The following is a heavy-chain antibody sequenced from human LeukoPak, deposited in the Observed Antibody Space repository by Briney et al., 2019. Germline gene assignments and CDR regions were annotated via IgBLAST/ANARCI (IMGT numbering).Heavy chain of an antibody. CDR2: ISYDGSNK. D-gene: IGHD3-10*01. J-gene: IGHJ4*02. V-gene: IGHV3-30-3*01. CDR1: GFTFSSYA. CDR3: ARDHGSGKGSY. Sequence: GGSLRLSCAASGFTFSSYAMHWVRQAPGKGLEWVAVISYDGSNKYYADSVKGRFTISRDNSKNTLYLQMNSLRAEDTAVYYCARDHGSGKGSYWGQGTLVTVSS.